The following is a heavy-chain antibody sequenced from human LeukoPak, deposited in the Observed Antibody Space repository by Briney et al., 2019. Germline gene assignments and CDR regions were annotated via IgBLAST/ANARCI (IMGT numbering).Heavy chain of an antibody. J-gene: IGHJ4*02. Sequence: GGSLRLSCAASGFTFSSDGMHWVRQAPGKGLEWVAFIRYDGSNKYYADSVKGRFTISRDNSKNTLNLQMNSLRAEDTAVYYCAKLPAVWCGGDCHYFDYWGQGTLVTVSS. CDR3: AKLPAVWCGGDCHYFDY. CDR2: IRYDGSNK. D-gene: IGHD2-21*01. CDR1: GFTFSSDG. V-gene: IGHV3-30*02.